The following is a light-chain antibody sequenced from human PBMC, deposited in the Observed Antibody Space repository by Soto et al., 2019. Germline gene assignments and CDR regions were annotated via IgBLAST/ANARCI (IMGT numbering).Light chain of an antibody. V-gene: IGLV2-14*03. J-gene: IGLJ1*01. CDR3: SSFTSNRIYV. CDR1: HNDIGTYDY. Sequence: QSALTQPTSVSGSPGQSITISCTGNHNDIGTYDYVSWYQQHPGRAPRLLIHGVTTRPSGISGRFSASKSGLTASLTISGLQPEDAADYYCSSFTSNRIYVFGPGTKVTVL. CDR2: GVT.